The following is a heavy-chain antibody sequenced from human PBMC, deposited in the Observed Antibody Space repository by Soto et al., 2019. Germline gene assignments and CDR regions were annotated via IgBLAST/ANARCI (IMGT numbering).Heavy chain of an antibody. CDR3: TTDEWS. D-gene: IGHD3-3*01. CDR2: IKSKADGRTT. V-gene: IGHV3-15*01. J-gene: IGHJ4*02. CDR1: GYCFSNAW. Sequence: GGSLRISCAASGYCFSNAWLSWVRQAPGKGLEWVGNIKSKADGRTTDFAAPVKGRFAISRDDSKNTFSLQMNSLKTEDTAIYYCTTDEWSWGQGT.